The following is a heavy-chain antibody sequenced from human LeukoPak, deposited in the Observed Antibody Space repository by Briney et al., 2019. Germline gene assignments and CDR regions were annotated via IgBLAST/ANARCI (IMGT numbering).Heavy chain of an antibody. CDR1: GGSISTYY. J-gene: IGHJ4*02. CDR2: IYYSGST. D-gene: IGHD5-18*01. Sequence: PSETLSLTCTVSGGSISTYYWGWIRQPPGKGLEWIGSIYYSGSTWSSLKSRVTVSIDTSKNKFSLKLSSVTAADTAVYYCARAGYSYGYVDYWGQGTLVTVSS. V-gene: IGHV4-39*07. CDR3: ARAGYSYGYVDY.